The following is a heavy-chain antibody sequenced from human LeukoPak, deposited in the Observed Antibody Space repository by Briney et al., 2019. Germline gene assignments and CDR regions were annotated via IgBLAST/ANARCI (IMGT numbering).Heavy chain of an antibody. J-gene: IGHJ4*02. D-gene: IGHD1-26*01. CDR2: IYYSGST. CDR1: GASISGSGYY. Sequence: SETLSLTCAVSGASISGSGYYLGWIRQPPGTGLEWIGNIYYSGSTYYNASLQSRVTISIDTSKNQFSLRLSSVTAADTAMYYCAKSGGYGLIDYWGQGILVTVSS. CDR3: AKSGGYGLIDY. V-gene: IGHV4-39*01.